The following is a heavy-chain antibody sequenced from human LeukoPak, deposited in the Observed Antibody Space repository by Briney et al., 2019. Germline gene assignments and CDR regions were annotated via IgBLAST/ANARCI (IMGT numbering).Heavy chain of an antibody. CDR1: GLTFSTYS. D-gene: IGHD6-13*01. V-gene: IGHV3-48*02. Sequence: GGSLRLSCAASGLTFSTYSMTWVRQAPGKGLEWVSYISGSSTTIYYGDSVKGRFTISRDNAKNSLYLQMNSLRDEDTAVYYCARDHYSRNDYWGQGTLVTVSS. CDR3: ARDHYSRNDY. J-gene: IGHJ4*02. CDR2: ISGSSTTI.